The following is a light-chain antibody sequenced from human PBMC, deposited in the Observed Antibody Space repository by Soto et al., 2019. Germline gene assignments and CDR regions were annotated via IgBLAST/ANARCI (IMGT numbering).Light chain of an antibody. Sequence: QSVLTQPASVSGSPGQSITISCTGTSSDVGAYNYVSWYQQHPGKVPKLMIYDVSDRPSGVSNRFSGSKSGNTASLTISGLQAEDEADYYCSSFTRGNSYVFGSGTEVTVL. V-gene: IGLV2-14*03. J-gene: IGLJ1*01. CDR3: SSFTRGNSYV. CDR1: SSDVGAYNY. CDR2: DVS.